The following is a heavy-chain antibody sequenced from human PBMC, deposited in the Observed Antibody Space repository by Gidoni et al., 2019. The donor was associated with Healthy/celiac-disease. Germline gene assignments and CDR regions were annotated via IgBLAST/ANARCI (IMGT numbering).Heavy chain of an antibody. CDR3: ARAGYYDFWSGYYTDTFDY. J-gene: IGHJ4*02. CDR1: GFTFSSYA. D-gene: IGHD3-3*01. Sequence: VQLVESGGGVVQPGRSLRLSCAASGFTFSSYAMHWVREAPGKGLEWVAVISYDGSNKYYADSVKGRFTISRDNSKNTLYLQMNSLRAEDTAVYYCARAGYYDFWSGYYTDTFDYWGQGTLVTVSS. CDR2: ISYDGSNK. V-gene: IGHV3-30*01.